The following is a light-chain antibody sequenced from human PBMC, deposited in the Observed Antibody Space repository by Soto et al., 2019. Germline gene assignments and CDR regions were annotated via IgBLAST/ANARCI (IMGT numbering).Light chain of an antibody. CDR3: QKYDSAHWT. J-gene: IGKJ1*01. V-gene: IGKV1-27*01. Sequence: DIQMTQSPSSLSASVRDRVTITCRASQGISNYLAWYQQKPGKVPKLLIYAASTLQSGVPSRFSGSGSGTDFTLTISRLQPEDVATYYCQKYDSAHWTFGQGTEVEIK. CDR2: AAS. CDR1: QGISNY.